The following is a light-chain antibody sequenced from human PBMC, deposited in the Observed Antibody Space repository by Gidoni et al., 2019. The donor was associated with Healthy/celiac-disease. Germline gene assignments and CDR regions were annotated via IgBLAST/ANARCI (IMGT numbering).Light chain of an antibody. CDR2: GAS. J-gene: IGKJ5*01. CDR1: QRVSSSY. V-gene: IGKV3-20*01. Sequence: EIVLTQSPGTLFLSPGERATLSCRASQRVSSSYLAWYQQKPGQAPRLLIYGASSRATGIPDRFSVSGSGTDFTLTISRLEPEDFAVYYCQQYGSSPRVTFGQGTRLEIK. CDR3: QQYGSSPRVT.